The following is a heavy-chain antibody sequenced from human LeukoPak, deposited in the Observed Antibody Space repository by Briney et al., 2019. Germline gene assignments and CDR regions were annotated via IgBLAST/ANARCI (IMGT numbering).Heavy chain of an antibody. J-gene: IGHJ3*02. V-gene: IGHV3-15*01. CDR1: GFTVSSNY. CDR3: TTEAGSGYAFDI. Sequence: KPGGSLRLSCAASGFTVSSNYMSWVRQAPGKGLEWVGRIKSKTDGGTTDYAAPVKGRFTISRDDSKNTLYLQMNSLKTEDTAVYYCTTEAGSGYAFDIWGQGTMVTVSS. D-gene: IGHD3-22*01. CDR2: IKSKTDGGTT.